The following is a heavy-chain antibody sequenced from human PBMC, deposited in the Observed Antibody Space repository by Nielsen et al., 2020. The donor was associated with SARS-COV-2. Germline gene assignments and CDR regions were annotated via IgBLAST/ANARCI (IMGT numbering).Heavy chain of an antibody. Sequence: GESLKISCAASGFTVSSNYMSWVRQAPGKGLEWVSVIYSGGSTYYADSVKGRFTISRDNTKNTLFLQMDSLRAEDTAIYYCARGGVVPALFYYYYMDVWGRGTRVTVSS. J-gene: IGHJ6*03. CDR3: ARGGVVPALFYYYYMDV. D-gene: IGHD3-3*01. CDR1: GFTVSSNY. V-gene: IGHV3-53*01. CDR2: IYSGGST.